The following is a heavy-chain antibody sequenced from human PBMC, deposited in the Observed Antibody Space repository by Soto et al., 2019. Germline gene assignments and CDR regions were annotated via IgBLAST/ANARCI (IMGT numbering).Heavy chain of an antibody. CDR1: GFTVSSHY. J-gene: IGHJ6*02. D-gene: IGHD2-2*01. CDR3: AREVFCSSSSCQVRYGMDV. CDR2: INSGGST. V-gene: IGHV3-53*01. Sequence: GGSLRLSCAPSGFTVSSHYMSWVRQAPGKGLEWVSVINSGGSTYYADSVKGRFTISRDHSRNTLYLQMNSLRVEDTAVYYCAREVFCSSSSCQVRYGMDVWGQGTTVTAP.